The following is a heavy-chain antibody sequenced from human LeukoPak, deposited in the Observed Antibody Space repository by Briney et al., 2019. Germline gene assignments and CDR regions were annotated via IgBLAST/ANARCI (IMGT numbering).Heavy chain of an antibody. D-gene: IGHD6-6*01. CDR2: INHSGST. J-gene: IGHJ6*03. CDR1: GGSFSGYY. Sequence: PSETLSLTCAVYGGSFSGYYWSWIRQPPGKGLEWIGEINHSGSTNYNPSLKSRVTISVDTSKNQFSLKLSSVTAADTAVYYCARRPALTYYYYMDVWGKGTTVTISS. V-gene: IGHV4-34*01. CDR3: ARRPALTYYYYMDV.